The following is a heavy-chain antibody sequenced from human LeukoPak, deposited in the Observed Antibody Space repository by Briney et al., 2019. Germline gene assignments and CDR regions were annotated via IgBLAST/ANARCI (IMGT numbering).Heavy chain of an antibody. Sequence: GGSLRLSCAAYGFTLSSHSMNWVRQAPGKGLEWVSYISSDSSTIYYADSVKGRFTISRDNAKNSLYLQMNSLRDEDTAVYYCATWFGELSWGLFDYWGQGTLVTVSS. CDR1: GFTLSSHS. D-gene: IGHD3-10*01. J-gene: IGHJ4*02. CDR3: ATWFGELSWGLFDY. V-gene: IGHV3-48*02. CDR2: ISSDSSTI.